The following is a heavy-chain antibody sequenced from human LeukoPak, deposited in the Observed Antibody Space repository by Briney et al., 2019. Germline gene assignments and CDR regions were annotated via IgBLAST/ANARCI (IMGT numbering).Heavy chain of an antibody. J-gene: IGHJ5*02. CDR2: ISWNSGSI. CDR3: AKDMESSSPTNWFDP. V-gene: IGHV3-9*01. D-gene: IGHD6-13*01. CDR1: GFTFDDYA. Sequence: QTGRSLRLSCAASGFTFDDYAMHWVRQAPGKGLEWVSGISWNSGSIGYADSVKGRFTISRDNAKNSLYLQMNSLRAEDTALYYCAKDMESSSPTNWFDPWGQGTLVTVSS.